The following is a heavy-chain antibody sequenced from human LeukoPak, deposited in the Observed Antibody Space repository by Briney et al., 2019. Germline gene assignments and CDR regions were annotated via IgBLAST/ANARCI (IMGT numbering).Heavy chain of an antibody. CDR3: ARDGGVVPAAISRWFDP. D-gene: IGHD2-2*02. CDR1: GYTFTSYG. V-gene: IGHV1-18*01. CDR2: ISAYNGNT. J-gene: IGHJ5*02. Sequence: ASVKVSCKASGYTFTSYGISWVRQAPRQGLEWMGWISAYNGNTNYAQKLQGRVTMTTDTSTSTAYMELRSLRSDDTAVYYCARDGGVVPAAISRWFDPWGQGTLVTVSS.